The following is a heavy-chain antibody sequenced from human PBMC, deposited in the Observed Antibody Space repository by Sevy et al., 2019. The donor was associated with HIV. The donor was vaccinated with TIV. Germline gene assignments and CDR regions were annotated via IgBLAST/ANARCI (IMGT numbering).Heavy chain of an antibody. V-gene: IGHV4-34*01. CDR3: ARERGVLGYCSSTSCSIPYYYYGMDV. J-gene: IGHJ6*02. CDR1: GGSFSGYY. CDR2: INHSGST. Sequence: SETLSLTCAVYGGSFSGYYWSWIRQPPGKGLEWIGEINHSGSTNYNPSLKSRVTISVDTSKNQFSLKLSSVTAADTAGYYCARERGVLGYCSSTSCSIPYYYYGMDVWGQGTTVTVSS. D-gene: IGHD2-2*01.